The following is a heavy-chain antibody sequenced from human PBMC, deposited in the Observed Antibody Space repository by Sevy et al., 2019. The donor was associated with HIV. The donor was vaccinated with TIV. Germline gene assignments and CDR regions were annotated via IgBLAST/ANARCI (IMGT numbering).Heavy chain of an antibody. CDR1: GDSMSSGAYY. D-gene: IGHD5-12*01. V-gene: IGHV4-31*03. Sequence: SETLSLTCTVSGDSMSSGAYYWSWIRQHPGKGLEWIEYIYYTGSTYYNPSLKSRVVISLDTSKNQFSLKVSSVTAADTAVYYCARGRLIVARERWFDPWGQGIRVTVSS. CDR2: IYYTGST. CDR3: ARGRLIVARERWFDP. J-gene: IGHJ5*02.